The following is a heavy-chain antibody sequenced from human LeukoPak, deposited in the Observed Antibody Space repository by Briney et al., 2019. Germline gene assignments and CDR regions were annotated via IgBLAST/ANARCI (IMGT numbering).Heavy chain of an antibody. CDR3: ATDLKASYYYDSSGYSD. D-gene: IGHD3-22*01. CDR1: GYTLTELS. J-gene: IGHJ4*02. Sequence: ASVKVSCKVSGYTLTELSMHWVRQAPGKGLEWMGGFDPEDGGTIYAQKFQGRVTMTEDTSTDTAYMELSSLRSEDTAVYYCATDLKASYYYDSSGYSDWGQGTLVTVSS. CDR2: FDPEDGGT. V-gene: IGHV1-24*01.